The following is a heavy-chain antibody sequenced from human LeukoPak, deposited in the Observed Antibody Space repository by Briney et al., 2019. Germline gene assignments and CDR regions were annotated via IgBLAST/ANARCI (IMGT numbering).Heavy chain of an antibody. CDR1: GYSISSGYY. CDR3: ARAGMRSYSGVTV. J-gene: IGHJ4*02. CDR2: IYHSGST. V-gene: IGHV4-38-2*02. Sequence: SETLSLTCTVSGYSISSGYYWGWIRQPPGKGLEWIGRIYHSGSTYYNPSLKSRATISVDTSKNHFSLKLSSVTAADTAVYYCARAGMRSYSGVTVWGQGTLVTVSS. D-gene: IGHD1-26*01.